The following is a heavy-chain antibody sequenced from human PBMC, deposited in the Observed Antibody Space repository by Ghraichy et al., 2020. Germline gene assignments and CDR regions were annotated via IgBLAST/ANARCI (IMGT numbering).Heavy chain of an antibody. CDR3: ARVTPGLGLDAFDI. J-gene: IGHJ3*02. D-gene: IGHD3-16*01. CDR1: GGSFSGYY. Sequence: SQTLSLTCAVYGGSFSGYYWSWIRQPPGKGLEWIGEINHSGSTNYNPSLKSRVTISVDTSKNQFSLKLSSVTAADTAVYYCARVTPGLGLDAFDIWGQGTMVTVSS. V-gene: IGHV4-34*01. CDR2: INHSGST.